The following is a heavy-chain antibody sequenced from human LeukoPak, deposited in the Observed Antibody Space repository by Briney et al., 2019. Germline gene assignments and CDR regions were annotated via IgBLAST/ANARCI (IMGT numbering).Heavy chain of an antibody. J-gene: IGHJ4*02. D-gene: IGHD4-23*01. CDR1: GGSINSYY. CDR2: IYSSGST. V-gene: IGHV4-4*07. CDR3: ARGGKATVVTM. Sequence: SETLSLTCTVSGGSINSYYWSWIRQPAGKGLEWIGRIYSSGSTNYNPSLKSRVSMSVDTSKNQFSLKLTSVTAADTPLYYCARGGKATVVTMWGQGILVTVSS.